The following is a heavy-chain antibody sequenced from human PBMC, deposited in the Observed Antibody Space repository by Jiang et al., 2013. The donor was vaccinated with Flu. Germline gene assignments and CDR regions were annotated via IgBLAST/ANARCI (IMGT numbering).Heavy chain of an antibody. Sequence: GAEVKKPGESLKISCKASGYSFTSYWIGWVRQMPGKGLEWMGLIYPGDSDTRYTPSFHGHVTISADKSISTAYLQWSSLMASDTAMYYCARAPRXYDYLWGDYRLDAFDIWGQGTMVTVSS. V-gene: IGHV5-51*01. CDR1: GYSFTSYW. D-gene: IGHD3-16*02. CDR2: IYPGDSDT. CDR3: ARAPRXYDYLWGDYRLDAFDI. J-gene: IGHJ3*02.